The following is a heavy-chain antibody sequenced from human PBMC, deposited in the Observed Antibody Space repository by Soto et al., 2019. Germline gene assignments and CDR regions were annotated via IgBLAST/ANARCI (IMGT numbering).Heavy chain of an antibody. CDR1: GYTFTGYY. Sequence: ASVKVSCNASGYTFTGYYMHWLRQAPGQGLEWMGWINPNSGGTNYAQKFQGWVTMTRDTSISTAYMELSRLRSDDTAVYYCARPSMVRGAPDYYYYYMDVWGKGTTVTVSS. CDR2: INPNSGGT. J-gene: IGHJ6*03. D-gene: IGHD3-10*01. V-gene: IGHV1-2*04. CDR3: ARPSMVRGAPDYYYYYMDV.